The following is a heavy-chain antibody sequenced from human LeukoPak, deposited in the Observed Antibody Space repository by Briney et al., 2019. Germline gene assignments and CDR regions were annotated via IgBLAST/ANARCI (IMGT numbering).Heavy chain of an antibody. CDR3: AREGHEIAVAGD. V-gene: IGHV1-69*04. CDR1: GGTFSSYT. D-gene: IGHD6-19*01. Sequence: SVKVSCKASGGTFSSYTISWVRQAPGQGLEWMGRIIPILGIANYAQKLQGRVTMTTDTSTSTAYMELRSLRSDDTAVYYCAREGHEIAVAGDWGQGTLVTVSS. CDR2: IIPILGIA. J-gene: IGHJ4*02.